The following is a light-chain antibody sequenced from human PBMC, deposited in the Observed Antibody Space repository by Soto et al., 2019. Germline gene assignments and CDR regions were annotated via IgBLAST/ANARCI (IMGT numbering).Light chain of an antibody. J-gene: IGKJ2*01. CDR3: QQRSSWPPT. CDR2: DAY. CDR1: QSVSSF. Sequence: EVVLTQSPATLSLSPGYRATLSCRASQSVSSFLAWYQQRPGRAPRLLIYDAYDLATGVPSRFSGSWSGTDFPLTISSLAPEDFAIYYCQQRSSWPPTFGQGTKLEIK. V-gene: IGKV3-11*01.